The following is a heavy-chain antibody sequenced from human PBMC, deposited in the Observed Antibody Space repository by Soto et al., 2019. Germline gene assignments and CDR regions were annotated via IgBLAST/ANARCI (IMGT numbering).Heavy chain of an antibody. Sequence: ASVKVSCKASGYTFTSYGISWVRQAPGQGLEWMGWISAYNGNTNYAQKLQGRVTMTTDTSTSTAYMELRSLRSDDTAVYYCAFSQLGAFVQQQLAEMEYFQHWGQGTLVTVSS. CDR2: ISAYNGNT. J-gene: IGHJ1*01. CDR1: GYTFTSYG. CDR3: AFSQLGAFVQQQLAEMEYFQH. V-gene: IGHV1-18*01. D-gene: IGHD6-13*01.